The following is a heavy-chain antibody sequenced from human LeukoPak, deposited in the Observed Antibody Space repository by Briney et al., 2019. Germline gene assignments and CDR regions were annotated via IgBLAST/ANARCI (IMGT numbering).Heavy chain of an antibody. V-gene: IGHV4-59*01. J-gene: IGHJ5*02. CDR1: GGSISTYY. CDR2: IYYTGST. CDR3: ARGSVRGEFDP. Sequence: PSETLSLTCTLSGGSISTYYWSWVRQPPGKGLEWIGYIYYTGSTDYNPSLKSRVTMSVDTSKNQFSLKLSSVTAADTAVYSCARGSVRGEFDPWGQGTLVTASS. D-gene: IGHD3-10*01.